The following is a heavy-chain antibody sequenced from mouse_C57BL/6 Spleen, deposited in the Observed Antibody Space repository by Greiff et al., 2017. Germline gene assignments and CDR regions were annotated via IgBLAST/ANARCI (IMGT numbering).Heavy chain of an antibody. Sequence: QVQLKESGAELVRPGASVTLSCKASGYTFTDYEMHWVKQTPVHGLEWIGAIDPETGGTAYNQKFKGKAILTADKSSSTAYMELRSLTSDDSAVYYCTRAYFDYWGQGTTLTVSS. J-gene: IGHJ2*01. CDR1: GYTFTDYE. V-gene: IGHV1-15*01. CDR2: IDPETGGT. CDR3: TRAYFDY.